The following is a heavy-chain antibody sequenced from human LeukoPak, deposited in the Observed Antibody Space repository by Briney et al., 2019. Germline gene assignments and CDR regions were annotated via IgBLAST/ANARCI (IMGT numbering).Heavy chain of an antibody. D-gene: IGHD2/OR15-2a*01. V-gene: IGHV4-39*01. CDR2: IYYSGST. J-gene: IGHJ4*02. CDR3: ARPFLSYDEHWSY. Sequence: PSETLSLTCTVSGGSISSSSYYWGWLRQPPGKGLEWIGSIYYSGSTYYNPSLKSRVTISVDTSKNQFSLKLSSVTAADTAVYYCARPFLSYDEHWSYWGQGTLVTVSS. CDR1: GGSISSSSYY.